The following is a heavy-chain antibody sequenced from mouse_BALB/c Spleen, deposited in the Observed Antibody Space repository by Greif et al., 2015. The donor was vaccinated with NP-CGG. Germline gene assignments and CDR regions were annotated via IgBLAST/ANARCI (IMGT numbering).Heavy chain of an antibody. V-gene: IGHV2-9*02. CDR2: IWAGGST. CDR1: GFSLTSYG. J-gene: IGHJ4*01. D-gene: IGHD2-1*01. Sequence: VKLVESGPGLVAPSQSLSFTCTVSGFSLTSYGVHWVRQPPGKGLEWLGVIWAGGSTKYNSALMSRLSISKDNSKSXVFLKMNSLQTDDTAMYYCAREDGNYVGAMDYWGQGTSVTVSS. CDR3: AREDGNYVGAMDY.